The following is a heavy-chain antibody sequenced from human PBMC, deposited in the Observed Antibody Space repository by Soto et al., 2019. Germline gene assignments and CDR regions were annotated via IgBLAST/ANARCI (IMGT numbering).Heavy chain of an antibody. CDR3: ARDRSIAVAHDHFDY. V-gene: IGHV3-74*01. Sequence: HPGGSLRLSCAASGFTFSSYWMHWVRQAPGKGLVWVSRINSDGSSTSYADSVKGRFTISRDNAKNTLYLQMNSLRAEDTAVYYCARDRSIAVAHDHFDYWGQRTLVTVSS. D-gene: IGHD6-19*01. CDR1: GFTFSSYW. J-gene: IGHJ4*02. CDR2: INSDGSST.